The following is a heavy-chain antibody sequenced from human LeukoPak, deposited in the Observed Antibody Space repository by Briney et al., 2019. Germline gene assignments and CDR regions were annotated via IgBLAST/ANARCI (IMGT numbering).Heavy chain of an antibody. CDR1: GFTFSSYG. CDR2: VSSDGSIK. V-gene: IGHV3-30*03. D-gene: IGHD6-13*01. CDR3: ARGYSSSWLGYFDY. J-gene: IGHJ4*02. Sequence: PGGSLRLSCVASGFTFSSYGIHWVRQAPGKGLEWVAVVSSDGSIKYNAASVKGRFTISRDTSKNTVYLQMNSLGAEDTAFYYCARGYSSSWLGYFDYWGQGTLVTVSS.